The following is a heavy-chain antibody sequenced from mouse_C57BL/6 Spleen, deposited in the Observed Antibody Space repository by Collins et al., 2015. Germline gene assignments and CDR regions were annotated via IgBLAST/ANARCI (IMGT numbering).Heavy chain of an antibody. Sequence: QVQLQQSGAELVRPGTSVKVSCKASGYALTNYLIEWVKQRPGQGLEWIGVINPGSGGTNNNEKFKGKATLTADKSSSTAYMQLSSLTSDDSAVYFCARGYYGNYYYAMDYWGQGTSVTVSS. CDR2: INPGSGGT. J-gene: IGHJ4*01. CDR1: GYALTNYL. CDR3: ARGYYGNYYYAMDY. V-gene: IGHV1-54*01. D-gene: IGHD2-1*01.